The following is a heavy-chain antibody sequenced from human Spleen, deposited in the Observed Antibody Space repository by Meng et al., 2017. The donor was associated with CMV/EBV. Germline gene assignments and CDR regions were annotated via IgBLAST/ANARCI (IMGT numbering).Heavy chain of an antibody. CDR3: VRDRGYFDY. V-gene: IGHV3-30*02. CDR2: IGSVAINK. J-gene: IGHJ4*02. CDR1: GFTFSTYG. Sequence: GESLKISCAASGFTFSTYGMHWVRQAPGKGLEWVTYIGSVAINKYYAYSVKGRFTISRDNSKNSLYLQLNSLRAEDTAVYYCVRDRGYFDYWGQGTLVTVSS.